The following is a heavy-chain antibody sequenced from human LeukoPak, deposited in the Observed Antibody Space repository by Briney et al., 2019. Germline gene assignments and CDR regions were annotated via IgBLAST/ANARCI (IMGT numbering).Heavy chain of an antibody. CDR2: IYYSGST. Sequence: SETLSLTCTVSGGSISSYYWSWIRQPPGKGLEWIGYIYYSGSTYYNPSLKSRVTISVDTSKNQFSLKLSSVTAADTAVYYCARQPIAVAGNWFDPWGQGTLVTVSS. CDR3: ARQPIAVAGNWFDP. CDR1: GGSISSYY. D-gene: IGHD6-19*01. V-gene: IGHV4-59*08. J-gene: IGHJ5*02.